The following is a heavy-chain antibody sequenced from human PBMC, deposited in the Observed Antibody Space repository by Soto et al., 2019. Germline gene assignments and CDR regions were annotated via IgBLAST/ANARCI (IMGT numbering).Heavy chain of an antibody. CDR2: IYYSGST. CDR1: GGSISSYY. J-gene: IGHJ6*03. V-gene: IGHV4-59*12. D-gene: IGHD1-20*01. CDR3: AREVFAGRRYYYMDV. Sequence: SETLSLTCTVSGGSISSYYWSWIRQPPGKGLEWIGYIYYSGSTNYNPSLKSRVTISVDTSKNQFSLKLSSVTAADTAVYYCAREVFAGRRYYYMDVWGKGTTVTVSS.